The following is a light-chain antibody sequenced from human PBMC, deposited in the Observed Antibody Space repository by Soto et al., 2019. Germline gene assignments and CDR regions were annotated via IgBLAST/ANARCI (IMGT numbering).Light chain of an antibody. V-gene: IGLV2-14*03. CDR3: SACATSSTLHV. J-gene: IGLJ1*01. CDR1: SRDVGGYNY. CDR2: DVS. Sequence: QSALTQPASVSGSPGQSITISCPGASRDVGGYNYVSWYQQHPGKAPKLIIYDVSNRPSGVSDRFSGSKSGNTASLTISGLQTEDEADYFCSACATSSTLHVFGTGTKVTVL.